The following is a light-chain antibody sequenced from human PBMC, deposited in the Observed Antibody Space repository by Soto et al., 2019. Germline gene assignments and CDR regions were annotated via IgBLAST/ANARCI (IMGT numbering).Light chain of an antibody. J-gene: IGKJ4*01. CDR1: QNVNNNF. Sequence: PGEGATLSCRASQNVNNNFVAWYQQKPGQAPSLLIYGVSDRATGVPDRFSGSGSGTDFTLTISRLEPEDFAVYYCQQHGASITFGGGTRVENK. CDR2: GVS. CDR3: QQHGASIT. V-gene: IGKV3-20*01.